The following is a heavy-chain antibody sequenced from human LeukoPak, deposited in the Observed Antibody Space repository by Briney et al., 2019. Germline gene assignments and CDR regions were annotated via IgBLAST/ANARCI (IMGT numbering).Heavy chain of an antibody. CDR1: GGSISSSSYY. CDR2: INHSGST. D-gene: IGHD3-10*01. Sequence: PSETLSLTCTVSGGSISSSSYYWSWIRQPPGKGLEWIGEINHSGSTNYNPSLKSRVTISVDTSKNQFSLKLSSVTAADTAVYYCARLHAYGSGSYYYPYYYYMDVWGKGTTVTISS. CDR3: ARLHAYGSGSYYYPYYYYMDV. J-gene: IGHJ6*03. V-gene: IGHV4-39*07.